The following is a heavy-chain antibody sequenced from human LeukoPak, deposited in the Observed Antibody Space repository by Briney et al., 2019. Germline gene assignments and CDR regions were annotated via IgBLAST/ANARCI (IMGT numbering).Heavy chain of an antibody. Sequence: ASVKVSCKASGYTFTDYYMHWVRQAPGQGLEWMGWISAYNGNTNYAQKLQGRVTMTTDTSTSTAYMELRSLRSDDTAVYYCARSTVTTRSIRYYFDYWGQGTLVTVSS. CDR3: ARSTVTTRSIRYYFDY. J-gene: IGHJ4*02. V-gene: IGHV1-18*01. CDR1: GYTFTDYY. CDR2: ISAYNGNT. D-gene: IGHD4-17*01.